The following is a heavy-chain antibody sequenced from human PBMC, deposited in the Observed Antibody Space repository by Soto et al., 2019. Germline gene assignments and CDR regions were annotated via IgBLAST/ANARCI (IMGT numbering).Heavy chain of an antibody. CDR1: GFTFGTYS. CDR3: ARLYYDYV. CDR2: ISYDSDTI. V-gene: IGHV3-48*02. J-gene: IGHJ6*02. Sequence: GGSLRLSCAGSGFTFGTYSLNWVRQAAGKGLEWIAYISYDSDTIQYADSVKGRFTISRDNAKNSLYLQMNSLRDEDTAVYYCARLYYDYVWGQGTTVTISS. D-gene: IGHD3-3*01.